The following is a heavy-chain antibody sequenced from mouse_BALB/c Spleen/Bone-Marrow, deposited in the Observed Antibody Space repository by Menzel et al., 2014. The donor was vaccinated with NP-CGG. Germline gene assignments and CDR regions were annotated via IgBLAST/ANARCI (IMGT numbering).Heavy chain of an antibody. CDR2: ILPGSGST. V-gene: IGHV1-9*01. CDR3: ARGGLRRGDYAMDY. Sequence: QVQLQQSGAELMKPGASVKISCKATGYTFRSYCIEWVKRRPGHGLEWIGEILPGSGSTKYSEKFKGKATSTADTSSNTAYMQLSILTSKDVAVDYCARGGLRRGDYAMDYWGQGTSVTVSS. J-gene: IGHJ4*01. D-gene: IGHD2-2*01. CDR1: GYTFRSYC.